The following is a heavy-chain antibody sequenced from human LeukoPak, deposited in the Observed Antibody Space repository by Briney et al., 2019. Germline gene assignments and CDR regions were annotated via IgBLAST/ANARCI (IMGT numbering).Heavy chain of an antibody. V-gene: IGHV1-18*04. CDR2: ISAYNGNT. D-gene: IGHD6-19*01. J-gene: IGHJ4*02. CDR3: ARAGGTIAVAGTIDY. Sequence: GASVKVSCKASGYTFTGYYMHWVRQAPGQGLERMGWISAYNGNTNYAQKLQGRVTMTTDTSTSTAYMELRSLRSDDTAVYYCARAGGTIAVAGTIDYWGQGTLVTVSS. CDR1: GYTFTGYY.